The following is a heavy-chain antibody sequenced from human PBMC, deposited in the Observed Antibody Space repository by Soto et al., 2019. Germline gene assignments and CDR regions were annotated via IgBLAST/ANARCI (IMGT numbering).Heavy chain of an antibody. CDR3: TRYLFHYPVYYGMDV. CDR2: MRSKANSYAT. D-gene: IGHD2-8*01. V-gene: IGHV3-73*02. Sequence: EVQLVESGGGLVQPWWSLKLPCAASGFSFSGFEMQWVRQASGKGLEWVGRMRSKANSYATAYGASVKGRFTVSRDDSKNTGYLQMSSLQTADTAIYYCTRYLFHYPVYYGMDVWGQETTVTVSS. CDR1: GFSFSGFE. J-gene: IGHJ6*02.